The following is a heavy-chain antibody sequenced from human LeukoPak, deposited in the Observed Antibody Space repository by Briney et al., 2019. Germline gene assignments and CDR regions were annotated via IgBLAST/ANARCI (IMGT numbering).Heavy chain of an antibody. CDR2: IYTSGST. V-gene: IGHV4-61*02. CDR1: GGSISSGSYY. CDR3: ARSQAYYDSSGYYLY. D-gene: IGHD3-22*01. Sequence: SETLSLTCTVSGGSISSGSYYWSWIRQPAGKGLEWIGRIYTSGSTNYNPSLKSRVTISVDTSKNQFSLELSSVTAADTAVYYCARSQAYYDSSGYYLYWGQGTLVTVSS. J-gene: IGHJ4*02.